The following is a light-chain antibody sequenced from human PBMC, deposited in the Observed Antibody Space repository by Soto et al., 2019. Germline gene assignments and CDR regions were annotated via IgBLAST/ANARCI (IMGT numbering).Light chain of an antibody. J-gene: IGKJ1*01. V-gene: IGKV4-1*01. Sequence: DIVMTQSPDSLAVSLGERATINCKSSQSILYSSNNKNYLAWYQQKSGQPPKLLIYWASTRESGVPDRFSGSGSGTVFPLTISSLQAEDVAVYYCQQYHSIPWTFGQGTKVEIK. CDR2: WAS. CDR1: QSILYSSNNKNY. CDR3: QQYHSIPWT.